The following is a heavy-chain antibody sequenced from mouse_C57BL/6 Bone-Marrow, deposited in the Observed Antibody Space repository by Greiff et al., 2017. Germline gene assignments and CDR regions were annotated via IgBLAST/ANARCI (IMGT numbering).Heavy chain of an antibody. Sequence: VQLKESGTVLARPGASVKMSCKTSGYTFTSYWMHWVKQRPGQGLEWIGAIYPGNSDTSYNQKFKGKAKLTAATSASPAYMELNSLTKMDSAVYYCTRSVLLRYWYFDVWGTGTTVTVSS. CDR2: IYPGNSDT. V-gene: IGHV1-5*01. D-gene: IGHD1-1*01. J-gene: IGHJ1*03. CDR3: TRSVLLRYWYFDV. CDR1: GYTFTSYW.